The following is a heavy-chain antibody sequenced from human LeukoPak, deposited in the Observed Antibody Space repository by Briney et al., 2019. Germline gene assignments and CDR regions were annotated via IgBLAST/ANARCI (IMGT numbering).Heavy chain of an antibody. CDR1: GFTFNSYG. J-gene: IGHJ4*02. D-gene: IGHD3-22*01. CDR2: IRHDGTNR. V-gene: IGHV3-30*02. Sequence: GGSLRLSCAASGFTFNSYGMHWVRRAPGRGLEWVACIRHDGTNRYYADSVKGRFTISRDNSKNTLFLQMSSLRVEDTAVYYCGRDVSDTVVVITHNFDFWGQGTLVTVSS. CDR3: GRDVSDTVVVITHNFDF.